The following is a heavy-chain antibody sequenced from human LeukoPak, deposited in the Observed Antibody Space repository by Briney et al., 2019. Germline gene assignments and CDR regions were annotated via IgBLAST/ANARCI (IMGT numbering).Heavy chain of an antibody. D-gene: IGHD3-22*01. Sequence: SESLSLTCSVSGDSIIGYYWSWIRQPPGKGLEWIGYMYYSGSTNYNPSLKSRVTISVDTSKNQFSLRLSSVTAADTAVYYCARVTGYMIEDYFDYWGQGTLVTVSS. CDR3: ARVTGYMIEDYFDY. CDR2: MYYSGST. J-gene: IGHJ4*02. V-gene: IGHV4-59*12. CDR1: GDSIIGYY.